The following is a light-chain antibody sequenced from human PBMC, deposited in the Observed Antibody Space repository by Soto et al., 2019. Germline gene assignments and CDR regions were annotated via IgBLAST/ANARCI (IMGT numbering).Light chain of an antibody. V-gene: IGLV1-40*01. CDR1: SSNTGAGYD. Sequence: QPVLTQPPSVSGAPGQRAIISCTGSSSNTGAGYDVHWYQQLPGTAPKLLIHGNSNRPSGVPDRFSGSKSGTSASLAITGLQAEDEADYYCQSYDSSLSAVVFGGGTKLTVL. J-gene: IGLJ2*01. CDR2: GNS. CDR3: QSYDSSLSAVV.